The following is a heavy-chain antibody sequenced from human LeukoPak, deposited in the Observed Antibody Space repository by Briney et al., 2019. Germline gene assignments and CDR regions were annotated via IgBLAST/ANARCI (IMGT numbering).Heavy chain of an antibody. CDR2: INPNSGGT. J-gene: IGHJ4*02. CDR1: GGTFSSYA. D-gene: IGHD3-22*01. CDR3: ASNYDSSGYYYGPDY. V-gene: IGHV1-2*02. Sequence: GASVKVSCKASGGTFSSYAISWVRQAPGQGLEWMGWINPNSGGTNYAQKFQGRVTMTRDKSISTAYMELSRLRSDDTAVYYCASNYDSSGYYYGPDYWGQGTLVTVSS.